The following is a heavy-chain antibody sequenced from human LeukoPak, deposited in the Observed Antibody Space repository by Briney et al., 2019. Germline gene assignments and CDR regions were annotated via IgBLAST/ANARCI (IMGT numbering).Heavy chain of an antibody. Sequence: PSETLSLTCTVSGGSISSSSYYWGWIRQPLGKGLEWIGSIYSGGITYYNPSLKSRVTISEDTSKNQFSLKMTSMTAADTAIYYCWLEKVVAAYFDSWGQGTLVTVSS. V-gene: IGHV4-39*07. J-gene: IGHJ4*02. D-gene: IGHD2-15*01. CDR1: GGSISSSSYY. CDR2: IYSGGIT. CDR3: WLEKVVAAYFDS.